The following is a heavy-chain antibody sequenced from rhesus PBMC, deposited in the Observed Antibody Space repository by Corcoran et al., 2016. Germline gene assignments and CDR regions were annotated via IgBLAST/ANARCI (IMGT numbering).Heavy chain of an antibody. J-gene: IGHJ4*01. D-gene: IGHD6-13*01. Sequence: QLQLQESGPGLVKPSETLSVTCAVSGGSISSSYWSWIRQAPGQGLELIGYIYGSGSSTNYNPSLKSRVTLSVDTSKNQLSLKLSSVTTADTAVYYCARRPGGQLVFDYWGQGVLVTVSS. V-gene: IGHV4-169*01. CDR2: IYGSGSST. CDR1: GGSISSSY. CDR3: ARRPGGQLVFDY.